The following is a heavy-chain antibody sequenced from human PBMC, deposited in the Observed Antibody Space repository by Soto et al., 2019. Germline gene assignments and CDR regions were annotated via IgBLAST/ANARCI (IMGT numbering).Heavy chain of an antibody. CDR3: AKDRGTMIVARVFGMDV. Sequence: QVQLVESGGGVVQPGRSLRLSCAASGFTFSSYGMHWVRRAPGRGLGGGAVISYDGSNKYYADSVKGRFTISRDNSKNTLYLQMNSLRAEDTAVYYCAKDRGTMIVARVFGMDVWGQGTTVTVSS. CDR1: GFTFSSYG. V-gene: IGHV3-30*18. CDR2: ISYDGSNK. D-gene: IGHD3-22*01. J-gene: IGHJ6*02.